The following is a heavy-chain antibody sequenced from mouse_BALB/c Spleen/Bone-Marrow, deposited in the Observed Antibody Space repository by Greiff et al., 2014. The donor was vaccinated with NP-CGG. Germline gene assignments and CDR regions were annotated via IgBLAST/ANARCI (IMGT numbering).Heavy chain of an antibody. CDR3: ARSGKVRNAMDY. J-gene: IGHJ4*01. D-gene: IGHD2-14*01. V-gene: IGHV1S137*01. CDR1: GYTFTDYA. CDR2: ISNYYGDA. Sequence: VKLMESGAELVRPGVSVKISCKGSGYTFTDYAMHWVKQSHAKSLEWIGLISNYYGDASYNQKFKGKATMTVDKSSSTAYMELARLTSEDSAIYYCARSGKVRNAMDYRGQGTSVTVS.